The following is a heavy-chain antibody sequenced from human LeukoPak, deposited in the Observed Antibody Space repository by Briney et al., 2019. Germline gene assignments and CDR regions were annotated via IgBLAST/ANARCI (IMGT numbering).Heavy chain of an antibody. J-gene: IGHJ4*02. D-gene: IGHD3-22*01. CDR2: IIPILGIA. Sequence: GASVKVSCKASGGTFSSYAISWVRQAPGQGLEWMGRIIPILGIANYAQKFQGRVTITADKSTSTAYMELSSLRAEDTAVYYCAREQPSYYDSSGYFDYWGQGTLVTVYS. CDR3: AREQPSYYDSSGYFDY. CDR1: GGTFSSYA. V-gene: IGHV1-69*04.